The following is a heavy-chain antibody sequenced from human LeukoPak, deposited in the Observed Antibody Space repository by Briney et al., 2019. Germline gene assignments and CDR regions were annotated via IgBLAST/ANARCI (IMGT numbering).Heavy chain of an antibody. CDR3: ARVVRYLDYYYMDV. V-gene: IGHV3-11*04. D-gene: IGHD1-14*01. Sequence: GVSLRLSCAASGFTFSVYYMTWIRQAPGKGLEWVSYISSTGNNIYYADSMKGRFTISRDNDKNSLYLQMIILRDEDTAVYYCARVVRYLDYYYMDVCGKGTTVTVTS. CDR2: ISSTGNNI. J-gene: IGHJ6*03. CDR1: GFTFSVYY.